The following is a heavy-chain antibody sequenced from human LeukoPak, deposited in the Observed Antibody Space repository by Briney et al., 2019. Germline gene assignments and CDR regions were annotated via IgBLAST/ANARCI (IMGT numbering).Heavy chain of an antibody. Sequence: PSETLSLTCSVSGVSVSSDPYYWAWFRQSPGTGLEWIAYIYYTGITNYDSSLRSRVTLSVDTSKNQFSLKLKSVTSADTAVYYCAVRRGPKFDYWGQGALVIVSS. CDR3: AVRRGPKFDY. V-gene: IGHV4-61*01. D-gene: IGHD3-10*01. CDR2: IYYTGIT. J-gene: IGHJ4*02. CDR1: GVSVSSDPYY.